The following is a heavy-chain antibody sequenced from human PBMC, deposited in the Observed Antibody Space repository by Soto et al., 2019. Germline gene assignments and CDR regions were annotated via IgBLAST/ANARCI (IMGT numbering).Heavy chain of an antibody. CDR2: ISAYNGNT. CDR3: ARDRIRGIAAAGDFDY. Sequence: ASVKVSCKASGYTFTSYGISWVRLAPGQGLEWMGWISAYNGNTNYAQKLQGRVTMTTDTSTSTAYMELRSLRSDDTAVYYCARDRIRGIAAAGDFDYWGQGTLVTVSS. D-gene: IGHD6-13*01. CDR1: GYTFTSYG. V-gene: IGHV1-18*01. J-gene: IGHJ4*02.